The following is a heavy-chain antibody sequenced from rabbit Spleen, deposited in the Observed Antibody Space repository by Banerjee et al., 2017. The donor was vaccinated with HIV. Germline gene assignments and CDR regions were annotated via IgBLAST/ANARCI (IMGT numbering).Heavy chain of an antibody. CDR3: VKEVAVKFNL. D-gene: IGHD4-1*01. J-gene: IGHJ4*01. Sequence: QLVESGGGLVQPGGSLKLSCKASGFDFSSYYMNWVRQAPGKGLEWIGYIDPVFGITNYANAVKGRFTLSRDNSQNTVFLQLNSLTAADTATYFCVKEVAVKFNLWGQGTLVTVS. V-gene: IGHV1S7*01. CDR1: GFDFSSYY. CDR2: IDPVFGIT.